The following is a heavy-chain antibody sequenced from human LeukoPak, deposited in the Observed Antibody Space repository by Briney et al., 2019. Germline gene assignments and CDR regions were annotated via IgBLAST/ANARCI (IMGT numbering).Heavy chain of an antibody. D-gene: IGHD7-27*01. CDR3: ARSLGRDYFDY. CDR2: FHYSGST. J-gene: IGHJ4*02. CDR1: GDSISSYY. V-gene: IGHV4-59*12. Sequence: SETLSLTCAVSGDSISSYYWSWIRQPPGKGLEWIGYFHYSGSTNYSPSLKSRVTISIDTSKNQFSLKVSSVTAADTAVYYCARSLGRDYFDYWGQGTLVTVSS.